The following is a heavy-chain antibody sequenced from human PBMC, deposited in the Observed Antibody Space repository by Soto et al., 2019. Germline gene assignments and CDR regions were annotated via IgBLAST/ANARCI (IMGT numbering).Heavy chain of an antibody. CDR1: GYTFTSYG. J-gene: IGHJ6*02. CDR2: ISAYNGNT. D-gene: IGHD3-10*01. CDR3: ARDHPMVRGGYGMDV. Sequence: ASVKVSCKASGYTFTSYGFSWVRQAPGQGLEWMGWISAYNGNTNYAQKLQGRVTVTTDTSTSTAYMELRSLRSDDTAVYYCARDHPMVRGGYGMDVWGQGTTVTV. V-gene: IGHV1-18*01.